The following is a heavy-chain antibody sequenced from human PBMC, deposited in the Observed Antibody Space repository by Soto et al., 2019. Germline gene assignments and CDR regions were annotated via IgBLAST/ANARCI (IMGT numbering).Heavy chain of an antibody. CDR2: IYYSGST. V-gene: IGHV4-39*01. Sequence: SETLSLTCTVSGGSISSSSYYWGWIRQPPGKGLEWIGSIYYSGSTYYNPSLKSRVTISVDTSKNQISLKVKSVTAADTAVYYCARRYCSTTSCLAGFDPWGRGTLVTVSS. CDR1: GGSISSSSYY. D-gene: IGHD2-2*01. J-gene: IGHJ5*02. CDR3: ARRYCSTTSCLAGFDP.